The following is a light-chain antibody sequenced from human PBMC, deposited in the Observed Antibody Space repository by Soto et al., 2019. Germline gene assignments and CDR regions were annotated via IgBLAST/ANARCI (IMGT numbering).Light chain of an antibody. CDR3: GSWDSSLSAYV. CDR1: SSNIGGNS. J-gene: IGLJ1*01. CDR2: DDN. V-gene: IGLV1-51*01. Sequence: QSHLTQPPSVSSAPGQKVTISCSGSSSNIGGNSVSWYQQLPGTAPKLLIYDDNKRPSGIPDRFSGSKSGTSATPGITGFQTGDEADYYCGSWDSSLSAYVFGTGAKVTVL.